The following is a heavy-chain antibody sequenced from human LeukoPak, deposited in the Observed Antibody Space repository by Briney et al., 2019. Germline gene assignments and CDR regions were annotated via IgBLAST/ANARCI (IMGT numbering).Heavy chain of an antibody. CDR3: ATGPPVVPAARPYYYYYYMDV. D-gene: IGHD2-2*01. CDR2: IYHSGST. J-gene: IGHJ6*03. Sequence: SETLSLTCTVSGYSISSGYYWGWIRQPPGKGLEWIGSIYHSGSTYYNPSLKSRVTISVDTSKNQFSLKLSSVTAADTAVYYCATGPPVVPAARPYYYYYYMDVWGKGTTVTVSS. CDR1: GYSISSGYY. V-gene: IGHV4-38-2*02.